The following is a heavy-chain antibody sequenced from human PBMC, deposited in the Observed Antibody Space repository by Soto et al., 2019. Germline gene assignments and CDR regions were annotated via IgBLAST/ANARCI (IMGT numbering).Heavy chain of an antibody. J-gene: IGHJ5*02. CDR1: GGSVSSGSYY. Sequence: SETLSLTCTVSGGSVSSGSYYWSWIRQPPGKGLEWIGYIYYSGSTNYNPSLKSRVTISVDTSKNQFSLKLSSVTAADTAVYYCARVVGTTVNWFDPWGQGTLVTVSS. CDR2: IYYSGST. D-gene: IGHD1-7*01. CDR3: ARVVGTTVNWFDP. V-gene: IGHV4-61*01.